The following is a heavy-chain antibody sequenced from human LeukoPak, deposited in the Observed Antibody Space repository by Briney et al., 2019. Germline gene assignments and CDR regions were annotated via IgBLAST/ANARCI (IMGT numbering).Heavy chain of an antibody. CDR3: GRTITMVRGVIDY. Sequence: SETLSLTCTVSGGSISSSSYYWGWIRQPPGKGLEWIGSIYYSGSTYYNPSLKSRVTISVDTSKNQFSLKLSSVTAADTAVYYCGRTITMVRGVIDYWGQGIQVTVSS. V-gene: IGHV4-39*01. CDR1: GGSISSSSYY. D-gene: IGHD3-10*01. CDR2: IYYSGST. J-gene: IGHJ4*02.